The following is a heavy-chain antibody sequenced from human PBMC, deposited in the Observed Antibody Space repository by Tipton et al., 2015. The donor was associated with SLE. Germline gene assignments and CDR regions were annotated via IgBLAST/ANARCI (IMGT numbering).Heavy chain of an antibody. V-gene: IGHV4-59*08. CDR1: GFTFDDYA. J-gene: IGHJ5*02. CDR3: ARRTQQEPNYGSNWFDP. Sequence: LRLSCAASGFTFDDYAMHWVRQAPGKGLEWIGYIYYSGNTNYNPSLKSRVTISVDTSKNQFSLKLSSVTAADTAVYYCARRTQQEPNYGSNWFDPWGQGTLVTVSS. D-gene: IGHD1-1*01. CDR2: IYYSGNT.